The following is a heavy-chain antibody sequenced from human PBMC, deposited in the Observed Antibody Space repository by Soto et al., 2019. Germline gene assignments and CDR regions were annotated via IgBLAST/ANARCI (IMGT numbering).Heavy chain of an antibody. Sequence: QVQLVESGGGVVQPGRSLRLSCAVSGFTFSSYGMHWVRQAPGKGLEWVAGISYDGDNKSYAESVKGRLTISRDNSKNTLQLQRNSLRGEDTAVYYCAKSQRRSSPLDYDMDVWGQGTTVTVSS. J-gene: IGHJ6*02. CDR3: AKSQRRSSPLDYDMDV. V-gene: IGHV3-30*18. CDR1: GFTFSSYG. D-gene: IGHD6-6*01. CDR2: ISYDGDNK.